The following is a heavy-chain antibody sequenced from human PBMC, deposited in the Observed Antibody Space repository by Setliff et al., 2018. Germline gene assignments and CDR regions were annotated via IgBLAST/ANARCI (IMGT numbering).Heavy chain of an antibody. CDR3: ARDPHFDS. V-gene: IGHV4-34*01. J-gene: IGHJ4*02. Sequence: PSETLSLTCAVYGGSFSTYYWIWIRQPPGKGLEWIGEINHSGSTNYNPSLKSRVTISVDTSKNQFSLKVDSVTAADTAMYYCARDPHFDSWGQGTLVTVSS. CDR1: GGSFSTYY. CDR2: INHSGST.